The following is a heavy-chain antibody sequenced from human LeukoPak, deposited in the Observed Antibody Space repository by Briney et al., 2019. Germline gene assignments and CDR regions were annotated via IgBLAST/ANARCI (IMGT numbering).Heavy chain of an antibody. Sequence: ASETLSLTCAVYGGSLSGYYWSWIRQPPGKGLEWIGETSHSGSTDYDPSFKSRVTMSVDTSKNQFSLKLRSVTAADTAVYFCARTNPQLWYGSYYYYMDVWGRGTTVIVSS. V-gene: IGHV4-34*01. CDR3: ARTNPQLWYGSYYYYMDV. CDR2: TSHSGST. CDR1: GGSLSGYY. D-gene: IGHD1-1*01. J-gene: IGHJ6*03.